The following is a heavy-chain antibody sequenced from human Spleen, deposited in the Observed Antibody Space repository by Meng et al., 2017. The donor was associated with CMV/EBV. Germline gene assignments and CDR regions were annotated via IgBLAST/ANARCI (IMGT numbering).Heavy chain of an antibody. CDR1: RYTFSRYW. D-gene: IGHD3-3*01. CDR3: ARGNRRSDYYFMDV. J-gene: IGHJ6*02. CDR2: INHSGNT. Sequence: ESLKISCVASRYTFSRYWMNWVRQAPEKGLEWIGEINHSGNTDYNPSLKSRVAISLDTSKNQFSLKLNSVTAADTAMYYCARGNRRSDYYFMDVWGQGTTVTVSS. V-gene: IGHV4-34*01.